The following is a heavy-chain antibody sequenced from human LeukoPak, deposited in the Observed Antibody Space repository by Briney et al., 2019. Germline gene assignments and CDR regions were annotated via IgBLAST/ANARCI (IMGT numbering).Heavy chain of an antibody. CDR3: AKDSKFGGVRGGFDY. CDR1: GFTFSSYG. CDR2: IRFDGSNK. Sequence: GRSLRLSCAASGFTFSSYGMHWVRQTPGKGLEWVAFIRFDGSNKYYADSVKGRFTISRDNSKNTLYLQMNSLRAEDTAVYYCAKDSKFGGVRGGFDYWGQGTLVTVSS. D-gene: IGHD3-16*01. V-gene: IGHV3-30*02. J-gene: IGHJ4*02.